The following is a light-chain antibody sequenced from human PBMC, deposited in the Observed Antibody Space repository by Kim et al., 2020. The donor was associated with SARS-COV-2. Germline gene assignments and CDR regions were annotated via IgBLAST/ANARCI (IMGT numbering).Light chain of an antibody. CDR3: NSRDSNDNVV. Sequence: VALGQTVRIKCQGNSLRSYYATWYQQKPGQAPILVIYGKNNRPSGIPDRFSGSSSGNTASLTITGTQAGDEADYYCNSRDSNDNVVFGGGTKLTVL. J-gene: IGLJ2*01. V-gene: IGLV3-19*01. CDR2: GKN. CDR1: SLRSYY.